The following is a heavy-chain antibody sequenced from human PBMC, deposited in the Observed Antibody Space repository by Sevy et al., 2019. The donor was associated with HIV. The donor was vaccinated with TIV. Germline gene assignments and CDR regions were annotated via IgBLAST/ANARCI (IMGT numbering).Heavy chain of an antibody. CDR1: GYAFSSNG. Sequence: ASVEVSCKASGYAFSSNGISWVRQAPGQGLEWMGWISGYNGNTNYTEKFQGRVTMTTDTSTTTAYMELRSLRSDDSAVYYCARESRNDYADPNDAFDIWGQGTMVTVS. D-gene: IGHD4-17*01. CDR2: ISGYNGNT. J-gene: IGHJ3*02. CDR3: ARESRNDYADPNDAFDI. V-gene: IGHV1-18*04.